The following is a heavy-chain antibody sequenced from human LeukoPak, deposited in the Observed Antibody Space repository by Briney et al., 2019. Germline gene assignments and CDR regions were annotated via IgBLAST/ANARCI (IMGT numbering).Heavy chain of an antibody. J-gene: IGHJ4*02. CDR2: IDNGGST. V-gene: IGHV4-38-2*02. CDR3: ARDRWNNRLSAPLFDF. CDR1: GYSISSGYY. D-gene: IGHD1/OR15-1a*01. Sequence: PSETLSLTCTVSGYSISSGYYWGGSRQPRGRGLGWIGSIDNGGSTNYNPSLKGRVTMSIDTSKNQFSLNLTSVTAADTAVYDCARDRWNNRLSAPLFDFWGQGTLVTVSS.